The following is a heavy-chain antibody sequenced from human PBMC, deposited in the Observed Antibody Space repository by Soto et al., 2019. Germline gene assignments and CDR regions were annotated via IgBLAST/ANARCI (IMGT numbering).Heavy chain of an antibody. Sequence: GDSLKISCKGSGYSFTSYWIGWVRQMPGKGLEWMGIIYPGDSDTRYSPSFQGQVTISADKSISTAYLQWSSLKASDTAMYYCAITGTHYYGSGTSRHYFDPWGQGTLVTVSS. CDR2: IYPGDSDT. J-gene: IGHJ5*01. CDR3: AITGTHYYGSGTSRHYFDP. CDR1: GYSFTSYW. D-gene: IGHD3-10*01. V-gene: IGHV5-51*01.